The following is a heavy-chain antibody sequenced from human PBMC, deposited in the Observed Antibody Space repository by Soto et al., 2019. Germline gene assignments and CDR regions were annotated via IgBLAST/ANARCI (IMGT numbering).Heavy chain of an antibody. D-gene: IGHD3-9*01. Sequence: GGSLRLSCAASGFTFSSYGMHWVRQAPGKGLEWVAVIWYDGSNKYYADSVKGRFTISRDNSKNTLYLQMNSLRAEDTAVYYCARGTYYDILTGNDAFDIWGQGTMVTVSS. J-gene: IGHJ3*02. CDR2: IWYDGSNK. CDR3: ARGTYYDILTGNDAFDI. CDR1: GFTFSSYG. V-gene: IGHV3-33*01.